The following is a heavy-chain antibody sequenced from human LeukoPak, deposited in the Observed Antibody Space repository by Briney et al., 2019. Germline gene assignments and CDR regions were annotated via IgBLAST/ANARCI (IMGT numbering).Heavy chain of an antibody. J-gene: IGHJ4*02. CDR3: ARDRYEGEYSTFDY. V-gene: IGHV4-31*03. D-gene: IGHD4-11*01. CDR1: GGSISSGGYY. Sequence: SETLSLTCTVSGGSISSGGYYWRWIRQHPGTGLEWIGYIYYSGSTYYNPSLKSRVTISVDTSKNQFSLKLSSVTAADTAVYYCARDRYEGEYSTFDYWGQGTLVTVSS. CDR2: IYYSGST.